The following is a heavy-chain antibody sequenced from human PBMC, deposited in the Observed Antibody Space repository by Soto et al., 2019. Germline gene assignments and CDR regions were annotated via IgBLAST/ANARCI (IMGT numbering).Heavy chain of an antibody. CDR2: MHTGGNEK. CDR3: ARDADTTGHYSHFDL. D-gene: IGHD3-9*01. J-gene: IGHJ4*02. V-gene: IGHV3-33*08. Sequence: QVQLVESGGGVVQPGGSLRLSCAASGFTFSYYGIHWVRQAQGKGLEWVAEMHTGGNEKYYVDSVKGRFTVSRDDSRNMVYLEMSGLRAEDTAEYFCARDADTTGHYSHFDLWGRGAVVAVSP. CDR1: GFTFSYYG.